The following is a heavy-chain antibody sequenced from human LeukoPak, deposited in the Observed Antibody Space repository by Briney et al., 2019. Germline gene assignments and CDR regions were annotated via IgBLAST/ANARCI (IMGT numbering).Heavy chain of an antibody. CDR2: ISSSSDCI. D-gene: IGHD6-13*01. Sequence: GGSLRLSCAASGFTFSSYNMNWVRQAPGKGLEWVSSISSSSDCIYYADSVKGRFTISRDSATNSLYLQMNSLRAEDTAVYYCAKDIRSSSFFSYMDVWGKGTTVTISS. CDR1: GFTFSSYN. V-gene: IGHV3-21*01. CDR3: AKDIRSSSFFSYMDV. J-gene: IGHJ6*03.